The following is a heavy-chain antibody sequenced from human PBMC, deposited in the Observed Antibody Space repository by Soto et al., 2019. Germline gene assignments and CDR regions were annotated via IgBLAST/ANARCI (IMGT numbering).Heavy chain of an antibody. CDR1: GGSISSYY. Sequence: SETLSLTCTVSGGSISSYYWSWIRQSPGKGLEWIGSIYYSGSTYYNPSLKSRVTISVDTSKNQFSLKLSSVTAADTAVYYCARNGITGTTGGLFDYWGQGTLVTVSS. V-gene: IGHV4-59*05. CDR3: ARNGITGTTGGLFDY. J-gene: IGHJ4*02. D-gene: IGHD1-7*01. CDR2: IYYSGST.